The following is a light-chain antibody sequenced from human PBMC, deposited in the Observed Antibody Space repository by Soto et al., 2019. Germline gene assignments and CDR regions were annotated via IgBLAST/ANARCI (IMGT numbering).Light chain of an antibody. CDR1: VTISSW. Sequence: IQIKKTASTLSGSVGDRFTIACRVSVTISSWLAWYQQKPGKAPKLLIYKASTLESGVPSNFSGSGSGTEFSLTISSLQPEQMAAYDCQQQSPYPWTSAQGIK. CDR3: QQQSPYPWT. CDR2: KAS. V-gene: IGKV1-5*03. J-gene: IGKJ1*01.